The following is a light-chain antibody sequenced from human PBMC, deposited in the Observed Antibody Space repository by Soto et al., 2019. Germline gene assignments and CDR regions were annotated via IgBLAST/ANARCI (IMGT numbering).Light chain of an antibody. V-gene: IGKV1-9*01. CDR3: QHLKSYPLS. Sequence: DIQLTQSPSFLSASVGDRVTITCRTSQDISSYLAWYQQKPGKAPQLLISAASTLQSGVPSRFSDSGSGTEFTLTISSLQPEDFATYYCQHLKSYPLSFGGGTKVEI. J-gene: IGKJ4*01. CDR1: QDISSY. CDR2: AAS.